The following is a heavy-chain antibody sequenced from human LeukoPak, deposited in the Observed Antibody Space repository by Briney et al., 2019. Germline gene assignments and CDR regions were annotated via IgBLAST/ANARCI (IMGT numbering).Heavy chain of an antibody. CDR3: ARERTSVTEYFQH. CDR2: IYHSGST. D-gene: IGHD1-14*01. Sequence: SGTLPLTCAVSGGSISSSNWWSWVRQPPGKGLEWIGEIYHSGSTNYNPSLKSRVTISVDKSKNQFSLKLSSVTAADTAVYYCARERTSVTEYFQHWGQGTLVTVSS. CDR1: GGSISSSNW. J-gene: IGHJ1*01. V-gene: IGHV4-4*02.